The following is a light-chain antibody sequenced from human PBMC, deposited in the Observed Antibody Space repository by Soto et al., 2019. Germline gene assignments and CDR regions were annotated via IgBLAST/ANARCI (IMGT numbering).Light chain of an antibody. Sequence: EIGMSQSPATLSVSPGERATLSCRASQTISSSYLAWYQQKPGQAPRLLIHGASSRATGIPDRISGSGSGTDFTLTISRLEPEDFAVYYCQQYVTTPITLGQGTRLEI. J-gene: IGKJ5*01. CDR1: QTISSSY. V-gene: IGKV3-20*01. CDR2: GAS. CDR3: QQYVTTPIT.